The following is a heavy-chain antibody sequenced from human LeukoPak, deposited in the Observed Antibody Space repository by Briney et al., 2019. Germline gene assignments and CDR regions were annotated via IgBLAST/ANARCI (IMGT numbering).Heavy chain of an antibody. Sequence: GGSLRLSCAASGFTFSDYTMTWIRQAPGKGLDWISYISGSARTIYYADSVKGRLTISRDNANNSLYLQLNSLRAEDTAVYYCAKVRSGWFFDYWGQGTLVTVSS. CDR2: ISGSARTI. D-gene: IGHD6-19*01. V-gene: IGHV3-11*04. CDR3: AKVRSGWFFDY. J-gene: IGHJ4*02. CDR1: GFTFSDYT.